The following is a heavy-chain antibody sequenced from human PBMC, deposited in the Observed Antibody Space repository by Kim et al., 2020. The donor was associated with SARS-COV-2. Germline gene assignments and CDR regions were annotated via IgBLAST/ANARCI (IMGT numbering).Heavy chain of an antibody. D-gene: IGHD5-12*01. Sequence: GGSLRLSCAASGFTFSSYAMHWVRQAPGKGLEWVAVISYDGSNKYYADSVKGRFTISRDNSKNTLYLQMNSLRAEDTAVYYCARVGYSGYVGFDYWGQGTLVTVSS. CDR2: ISYDGSNK. V-gene: IGHV3-30*04. CDR3: ARVGYSGYVGFDY. J-gene: IGHJ4*02. CDR1: GFTFSSYA.